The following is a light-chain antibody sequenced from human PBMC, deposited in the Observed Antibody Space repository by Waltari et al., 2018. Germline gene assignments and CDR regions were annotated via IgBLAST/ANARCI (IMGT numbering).Light chain of an antibody. J-gene: IGLJ2*01. CDR1: SSDVGSYNL. CDR2: EVS. Sequence: QSALTQPASVSGSPGQSITISCTGTSSDVGSYNLVSWYQQHPGKAPKLMIYEVSKRTSGVSHCLAGSKSGHTASLASSGLQAEDQADYYCCSYAGSSTHVVFGGGTKLTVL. V-gene: IGLV2-23*02. CDR3: CSYAGSSTHVV.